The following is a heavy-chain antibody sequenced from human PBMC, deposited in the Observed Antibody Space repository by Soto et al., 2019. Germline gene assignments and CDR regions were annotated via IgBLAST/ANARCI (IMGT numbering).Heavy chain of an antibody. CDR2: ISGSGGST. CDR3: AKDLPPDHYDYVWGSSNGGYFDY. V-gene: IGHV3-23*01. CDR1: GFTFSSYA. D-gene: IGHD3-16*01. J-gene: IGHJ4*02. Sequence: GGSLRLSCAASGFTFSSYAMSWVRQAPGKGLEWVSAISGSGGSTYYADSVKGRFTISRDNSKNTLYLQMNSLRAEDTAVYYCAKDLPPDHYDYVWGSSNGGYFDYWGQGTLVTVSS.